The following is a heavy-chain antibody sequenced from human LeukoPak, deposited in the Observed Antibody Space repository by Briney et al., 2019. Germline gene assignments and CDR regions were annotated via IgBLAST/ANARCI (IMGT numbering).Heavy chain of an antibody. CDR2: ISDSGGST. CDR3: ARSLKWNLVGFDY. D-gene: IGHD1-1*01. Sequence: GGSLRLSCAAFGFTFSSYAINWVRQAPGKGLEWVAVISDSGGSTFYADSVKGRFTISRDNSKNTLYLQMSGLRTEDTAAYYCARSLKWNLVGFDYWGQGTLVTVSS. CDR1: GFTFSSYA. V-gene: IGHV3-23*01. J-gene: IGHJ4*02.